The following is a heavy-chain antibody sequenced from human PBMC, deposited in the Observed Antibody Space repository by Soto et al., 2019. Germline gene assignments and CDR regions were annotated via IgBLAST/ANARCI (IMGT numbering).Heavy chain of an antibody. Sequence: GASVKVSCKASGYTFTSYGISWVRQAPGQGLEWMGIINPSGGSTSYAQKFQGRVTMTRDTSTSTVYMELSSLRSEDTAVYYCARDFVPAAQDYYMDVWGKGTTVTVSS. CDR2: INPSGGST. CDR3: ARDFVPAAQDYYMDV. D-gene: IGHD2-2*01. J-gene: IGHJ6*03. CDR1: GYTFTSYG. V-gene: IGHV1-46*03.